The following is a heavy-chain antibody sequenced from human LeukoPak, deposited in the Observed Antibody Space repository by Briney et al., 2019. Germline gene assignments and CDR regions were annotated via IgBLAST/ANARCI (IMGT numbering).Heavy chain of an antibody. CDR2: ISAYNGNT. CDR3: ARGLEWLTRRHTWFDP. V-gene: IGHV1-18*01. CDR1: SYTFTNYA. J-gene: IGHJ5*02. Sequence: ASVKVSCRASSYTFTNYAFTWVRQAPGQGLEWMGWISAYNGNTNYAQKLQGRVTMTTDTSTSTAYMELRSLRSDDTAVYYCARGLEWLTRRHTWFDPWGQGTLVTVSS. D-gene: IGHD3-3*01.